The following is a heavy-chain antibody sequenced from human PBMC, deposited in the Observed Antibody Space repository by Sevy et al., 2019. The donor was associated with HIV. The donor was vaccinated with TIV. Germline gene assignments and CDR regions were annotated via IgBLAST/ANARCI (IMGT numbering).Heavy chain of an antibody. J-gene: IGHJ4*02. CDR3: AQETVGRFDS. CDR1: GFTFSAYW. Sequence: GGSLRLSCAASGFTFSAYWMNWVRQAPGKGREWVANIKSDGSDKHYVDSVEGRFTISRENAKKSLYLQMNSLRVEDTAVYYCAQETVGRFDSWGQGTLVTVSS. CDR2: IKSDGSDK. D-gene: IGHD3-16*01. V-gene: IGHV3-7*01.